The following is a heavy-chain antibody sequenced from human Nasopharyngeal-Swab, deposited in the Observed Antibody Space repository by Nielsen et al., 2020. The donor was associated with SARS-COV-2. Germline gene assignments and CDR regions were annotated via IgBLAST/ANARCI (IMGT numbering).Heavy chain of an antibody. CDR2: ISSRGSTI. Sequence: GESLKISCAASGFTFSNYYMSWIRQAPGKGLEWVSYISSRGSTIYYADSVKGRFTISRDNAKNSLYLQMNSLRAEDTAVYYCARGGDIVVVVAATDYWGQGTLVTVSS. CDR3: ARGGDIVVVVAATDY. CDR1: GFTFSNYY. J-gene: IGHJ4*02. D-gene: IGHD2-15*01. V-gene: IGHV3-11*04.